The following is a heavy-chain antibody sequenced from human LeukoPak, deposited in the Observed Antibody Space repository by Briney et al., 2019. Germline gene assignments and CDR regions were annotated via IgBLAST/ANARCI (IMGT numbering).Heavy chain of an antibody. V-gene: IGHV1-46*01. Sequence: ASVRVSCKASGYTFTSYYTHWVRQAPGQGLEWMGIINPSGGSTSYAQKFQGRVTMTRDTSTSTVYMELSSLRSKDTAVYYCARGAYYCSSTSCYHNWFDPWGQGTLVTVSS. CDR3: ARGAYYCSSTSCYHNWFDP. J-gene: IGHJ5*02. CDR2: INPSGGST. CDR1: GYTFTSYY. D-gene: IGHD2-2*01.